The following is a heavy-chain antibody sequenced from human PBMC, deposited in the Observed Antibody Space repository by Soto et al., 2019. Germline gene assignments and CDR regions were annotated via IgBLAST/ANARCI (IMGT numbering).Heavy chain of an antibody. J-gene: IGHJ6*02. CDR3: ERDFVRVDEAYYGMDF. CDR2: IYYSGST. Sequence: SETLSLTCTVSGGSVSSGSYYWSWIRQPPGKGLEWIGYIYYSGSTNYNPSLKSRVTISVDTSKKQFSLKLSSVTAADTAVYYCERDFVRVDEAYYGMDFWGQGNTVTVSS. V-gene: IGHV4-61*01. D-gene: IGHD3-3*01. CDR1: GGSVSSGSYY.